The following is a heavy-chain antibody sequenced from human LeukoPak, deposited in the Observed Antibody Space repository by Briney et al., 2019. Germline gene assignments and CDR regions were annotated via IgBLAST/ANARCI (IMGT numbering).Heavy chain of an antibody. Sequence: GESLKISCKGSGYTFSRYWIGWVRQMPGKGLEWMGIAYPGASGTIYSPSFQGQVTISADRFIDTAYLQWSSLKASDTAMYYCARHFYYDSRTYYKDYYYYYMDVWGEGTSVTVTS. CDR2: AYPGASGT. CDR3: ARHFYYDSRTYYKDYYYYYMDV. D-gene: IGHD3-10*01. J-gene: IGHJ6*03. V-gene: IGHV5-51*01. CDR1: GYTFSRYW.